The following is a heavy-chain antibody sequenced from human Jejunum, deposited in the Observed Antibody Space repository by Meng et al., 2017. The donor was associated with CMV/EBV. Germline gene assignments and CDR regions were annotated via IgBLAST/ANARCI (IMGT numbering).Heavy chain of an antibody. J-gene: IGHJ4*02. D-gene: IGHD4-11*01. CDR3: ARDVPDHYSPNY. CDR2: IRLDATDK. V-gene: IGHV3-30*02. CDR1: GFSFSTYS. Sequence: MQLGGSGGGVVQPGGSLRLSCAASGFSFSTYSMYWVRQAPGKGLEWVSFIRLDATDKFYADSVKGRFTISRDNSKSMLYLQMSSLRTEDTAVYYCARDVPDHYSPNYWGQGTLVTVSS.